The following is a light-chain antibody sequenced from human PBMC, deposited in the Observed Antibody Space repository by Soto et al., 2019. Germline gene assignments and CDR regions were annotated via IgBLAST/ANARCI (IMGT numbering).Light chain of an antibody. CDR2: GAS. CDR3: QQYSSSPPEFT. CDR1: QSISSSY. Sequence: EIVLTQSPGTLSLSPGERATLSCRASQSISSSYLAWYQQIPGQAPRLLIFGASYRATGIPDSFSGSGSGTDFTLTISRLDPEDFAVYYCQQYSSSPPEFTFGPGTQVDSK. V-gene: IGKV3-20*01. J-gene: IGKJ3*01.